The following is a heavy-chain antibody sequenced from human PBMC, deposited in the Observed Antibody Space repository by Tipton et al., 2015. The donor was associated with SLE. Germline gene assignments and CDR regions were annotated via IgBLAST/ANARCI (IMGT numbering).Heavy chain of an antibody. D-gene: IGHD6-19*01. V-gene: IGHV4-34*01. CDR1: GGSFSGYY. CDR3: ARIGSGWR. J-gene: IGHJ4*02. CDR2: INHSRST. Sequence: TLSLTCAVYGGSFSGYYWSWIRQPPGKGLEWIGKINHSRSTNYNPSLKSRVTISEDTSKNQFSLRLSSVTAADTAVYYCARIGSGWRWGQGTLVTVSS.